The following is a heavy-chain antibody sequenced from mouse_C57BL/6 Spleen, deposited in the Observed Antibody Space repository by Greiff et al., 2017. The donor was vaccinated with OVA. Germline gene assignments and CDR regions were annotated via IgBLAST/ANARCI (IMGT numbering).Heavy chain of an antibody. D-gene: IGHD2-1*01. V-gene: IGHV1-50*01. J-gene: IGHJ2*01. CDR1: GYTFTSYW. Sequence: QVHVKQPGAELVKPGASVKLSCKASGYTFTSYWMQWVKQRPGQGLEWIGEIDPSDSYTNYNQKFKGKATLTVDTSSSTAYMQLSSLTSEDSAVYYCARKGGNYGFDYWGQGTTLTVSS. CDR3: ARKGGNYGFDY. CDR2: IDPSDSYT.